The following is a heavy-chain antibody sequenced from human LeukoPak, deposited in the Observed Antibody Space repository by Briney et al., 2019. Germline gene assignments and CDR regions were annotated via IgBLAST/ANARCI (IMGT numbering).Heavy chain of an antibody. D-gene: IGHD3-9*01. J-gene: IGHJ6*03. Sequence: GASVKVSCKASGYTFTSYDINWVRQATGQGLEWMGWMNPNSGNTGYAQKFQGRVTMTRNTSISTVYMELSSLRSEDTAVYYCARVSDYDILTGYYTNYMDVWGKGTTVTVSS. CDR2: MNPNSGNT. CDR1: GYTFTSYD. CDR3: ARVSDYDILTGYYTNYMDV. V-gene: IGHV1-8*01.